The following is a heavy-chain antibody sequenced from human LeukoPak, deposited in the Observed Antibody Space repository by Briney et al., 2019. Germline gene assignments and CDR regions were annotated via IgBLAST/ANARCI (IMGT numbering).Heavy chain of an antibody. CDR3: AGDCAYGDYYGMDV. J-gene: IGHJ6*02. Sequence: GASVKVSCKASGYTVTAYYMHWVRQAPGQGLEWMGWINPNSGGTKYAQKFQGRVTMTRDTSISAAYMELSSLRSDDTAVYYCAGDCAYGDYYGMDVWGQGTTVTVSS. D-gene: IGHD5-12*01. V-gene: IGHV1-2*02. CDR1: GYTVTAYY. CDR2: INPNSGGT.